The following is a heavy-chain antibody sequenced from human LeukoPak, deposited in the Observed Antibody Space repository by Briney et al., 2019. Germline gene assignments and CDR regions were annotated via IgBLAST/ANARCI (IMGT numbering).Heavy chain of an antibody. J-gene: IGHJ4*02. Sequence: GASVKVSCKASGYTFTSYAMHWVRQAPGQRLEWMGWINAGNGNTKYSQKFQGRVTITRDTSASTAYMELSSLRSENTAVYYCARALHWYSSSWYSFDYWGQGTLVTVSS. CDR2: INAGNGNT. CDR3: ARALHWYSSSWYSFDY. CDR1: GYTFTSYA. V-gene: IGHV1-3*01. D-gene: IGHD6-13*01.